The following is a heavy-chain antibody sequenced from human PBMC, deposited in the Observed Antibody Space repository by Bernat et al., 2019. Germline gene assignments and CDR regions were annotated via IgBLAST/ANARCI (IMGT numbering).Heavy chain of an antibody. CDR2: IIPIFGIA. D-gene: IGHD5-12*01. CDR3: ARGRLRDDAFDI. CDR1: EGPFRTYA. V-gene: IGHV1-69*17. Sequence: QVQLVQSGAEVKKPGSSGKFSCKASEGPFRTYAITWVRQPPGQGLEWMGGIIPIFGIANYAQKFQGRVTITADKSTSTAYMELSSLRSEDTAVYYCARGRLRDDAFDIWGQGTMVTVSS. J-gene: IGHJ3*02.